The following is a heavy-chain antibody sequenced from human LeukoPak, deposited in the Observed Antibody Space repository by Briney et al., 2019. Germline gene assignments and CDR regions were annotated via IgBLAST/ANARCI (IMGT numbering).Heavy chain of an antibody. Sequence: GGSLRLSCAASGFTFSSYAMHWVRQAPGKGLEWVAVISYDGSNKYYADSVKGRFTISRDNSKNTLYLQMNSLRAEDTAVYYCARVAAAVDPWGQGTLVTVSS. J-gene: IGHJ5*02. CDR3: ARVAAAVDP. CDR1: GFTFSSYA. V-gene: IGHV3-30-3*01. D-gene: IGHD6-25*01. CDR2: ISYDGSNK.